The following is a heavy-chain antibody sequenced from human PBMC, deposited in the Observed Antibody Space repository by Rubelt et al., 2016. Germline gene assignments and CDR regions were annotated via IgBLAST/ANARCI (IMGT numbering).Heavy chain of an antibody. CDR1: GYSISSGYY. J-gene: IGHJ6*03. Sequence: ESGPGLVKPSETLSLTCTVSGYSISSGYYWGWIRQPPGKGLEWIGSIYHSGSTYYNPSLKSRVTISVDTSKNQFSLKLSSVTAADTAVYYCARISRYYYMDVWGKGTTVTVSS. V-gene: IGHV4-38-2*02. D-gene: IGHD3-16*01. CDR2: IYHSGST. CDR3: ARISRYYYMDV.